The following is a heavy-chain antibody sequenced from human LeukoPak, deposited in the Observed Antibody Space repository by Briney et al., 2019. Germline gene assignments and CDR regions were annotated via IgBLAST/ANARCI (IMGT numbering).Heavy chain of an antibody. CDR3: ARAAIAAARIYYYMDV. V-gene: IGHV3-7*01. J-gene: IGHJ6*03. Sequence: GGSLRLSCAASGFTFSSYWMSWVRQAPGKGLEWVANIKHDGSEKYYVDSVKGRFTISRDNAENSLYLQMNSLRAEDTAVYYCARAAIAAARIYYYMDVWGKGTTVTVSS. CDR2: IKHDGSEK. CDR1: GFTFSSYW. D-gene: IGHD6-13*01.